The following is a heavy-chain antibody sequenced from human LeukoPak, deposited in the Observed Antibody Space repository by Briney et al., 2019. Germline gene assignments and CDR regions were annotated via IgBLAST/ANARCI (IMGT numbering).Heavy chain of an antibody. D-gene: IGHD2-2*01. CDR3: ARERIVVVPAGMFQVDY. Sequence: ASVTVSCMASGYTFNDYYMHWVRQAPGQRHEWMGWINPNSGGTNYAQQFQGRVSMTRDTSISTAYMELSRLRSDDTAVYYCARERIVVVPAGMFQVDYWGQGTLVSVSS. CDR2: INPNSGGT. J-gene: IGHJ4*02. CDR1: GYTFNDYY. V-gene: IGHV1-2*02.